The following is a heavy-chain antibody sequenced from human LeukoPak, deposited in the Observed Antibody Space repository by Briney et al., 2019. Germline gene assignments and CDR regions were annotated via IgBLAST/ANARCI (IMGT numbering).Heavy chain of an antibody. CDR2: INPNSGGT. V-gene: IGHV1-2*02. CDR1: GYTFTSYD. CDR3: ARWCRYYGSGSKGWFDS. D-gene: IGHD3-10*01. Sequence: ASVKVSCKASGYTFTSYDINWVRQATGQGLEWMGWINPNSGGTNYAQKFQGRVTMTRDTSISTAYMELSRLRSDDTAVYYCARWCRYYGSGSKGWFDSWGQGTLVTVSS. J-gene: IGHJ5*01.